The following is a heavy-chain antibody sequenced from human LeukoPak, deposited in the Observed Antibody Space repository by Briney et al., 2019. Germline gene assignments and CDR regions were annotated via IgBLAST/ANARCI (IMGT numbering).Heavy chain of an antibody. CDR2: IYYSGST. J-gene: IGHJ4*02. CDR1: GGSISSGDYY. D-gene: IGHD4-17*01. V-gene: IGHV4-30-4*01. Sequence: SETLSLTCTVSGGSISSGDYYWSWIRQPPGKGLEWIGYIYYSGSTYYNPSLKSRVTISVDTSKNQFSLKLSSVTAADAAVYYCARSFFYGDSHFDYWGQGTLVTVSS. CDR3: ARSFFYGDSHFDY.